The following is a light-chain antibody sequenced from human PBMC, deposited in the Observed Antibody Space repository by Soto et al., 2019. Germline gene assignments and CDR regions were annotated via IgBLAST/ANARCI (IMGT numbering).Light chain of an antibody. CDR1: QSVLYSSNNKNY. Sequence: DILMTQSPDSLAVSLGDRATINCKSSQSVLYSSNNKNYLAWYQQKPGQPPNLLIYWASTRESGVPERFSGSGSGTDFTLTISSLQAEDVAVYYCQQYYTTPWTFGQGTKVDIK. CDR2: WAS. CDR3: QQYYTTPWT. J-gene: IGKJ1*01. V-gene: IGKV4-1*01.